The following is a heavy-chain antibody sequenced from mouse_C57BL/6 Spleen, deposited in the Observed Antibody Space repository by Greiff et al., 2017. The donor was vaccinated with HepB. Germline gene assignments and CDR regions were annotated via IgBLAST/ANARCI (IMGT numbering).Heavy chain of an antibody. CDR1: GYTFTSYW. J-gene: IGHJ3*01. Sequence: QVQLQQPGTELVKPGASVKLSCKASGYTFTSYWMHWVKQRPGQGLEWIGNINPSNGGTNYNEKFKSKATLTVDKSSSTAYMQLSSLTSEDSAVYYCAREGKSNWDSPWFAYWGQGTLVTVSA. V-gene: IGHV1-53*01. CDR2: INPSNGGT. D-gene: IGHD4-1*01. CDR3: AREGKSNWDSPWFAY.